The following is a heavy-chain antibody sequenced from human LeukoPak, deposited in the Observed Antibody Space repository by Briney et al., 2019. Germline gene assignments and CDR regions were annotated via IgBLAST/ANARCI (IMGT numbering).Heavy chain of an antibody. J-gene: IGHJ6*03. CDR1: GFTFSDYG. Sequence: GGSLRLSCAASGFTFSDYGMHWVRQAPGKGLEWVALIWYDGSDKYYADSVKGRFTVSRDNSKNTLYLQMNSLRAEDTAVYYCAKVYTPHYYYYYYMDVWGKGTTVTVSS. CDR2: IWYDGSDK. D-gene: IGHD1-1*01. V-gene: IGHV3-33*06. CDR3: AKVYTPHYYYYYYMDV.